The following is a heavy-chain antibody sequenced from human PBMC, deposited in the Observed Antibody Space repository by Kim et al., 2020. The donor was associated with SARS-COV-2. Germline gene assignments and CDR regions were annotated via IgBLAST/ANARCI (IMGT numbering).Heavy chain of an antibody. J-gene: IGHJ6*02. Sequence: GGSLRLSCAASGFTFSSYSMNWVRQAPGKGLEWVSSISSSSSYIYYADSVKGLFTISRDNAKNSLYLQMNSLRAEDTAVYYCARLIAAAGTEGWGYYYYGMDVWGQGTTVTVSS. CDR1: GFTFSSYS. D-gene: IGHD6-13*01. V-gene: IGHV3-21*01. CDR3: ARLIAAAGTEGWGYYYYGMDV. CDR2: ISSSSSYI.